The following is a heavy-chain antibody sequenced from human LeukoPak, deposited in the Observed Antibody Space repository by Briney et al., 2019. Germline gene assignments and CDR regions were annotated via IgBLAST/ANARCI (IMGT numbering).Heavy chain of an antibody. D-gene: IGHD6-19*01. J-gene: IGHJ4*02. V-gene: IGHV3-23*01. CDR1: GFTFSNYA. Sequence: PGGSLRLSCAASGFTFSNYAMSCVRQAPGKGLEWDSAISGSGGSTYYADSVKARFTISRDNSKNTLYLQMNSLRAEDTAVYYCAKDKGRYSSGWWMDYWGQGTLVTVSS. CDR2: ISGSGGST. CDR3: AKDKGRYSSGWWMDY.